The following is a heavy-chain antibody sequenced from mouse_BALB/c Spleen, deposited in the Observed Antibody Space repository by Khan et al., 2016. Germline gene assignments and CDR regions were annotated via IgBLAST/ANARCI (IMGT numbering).Heavy chain of an antibody. Sequence: QVQLQQSGAELVKPGASVKLSCKASGYTFTSYHLYWMQQRPGQGLEWIGGINPSNGDTKFNEKFKRKATLTVDKSSSIVYMQLSSLTSEDSAVYYCTREGAFAYWGQGTLVTVSA. V-gene: IGHV1S81*02. CDR3: TREGAFAY. CDR2: INPSNGDT. CDR1: GYTFTSYH. J-gene: IGHJ3*01.